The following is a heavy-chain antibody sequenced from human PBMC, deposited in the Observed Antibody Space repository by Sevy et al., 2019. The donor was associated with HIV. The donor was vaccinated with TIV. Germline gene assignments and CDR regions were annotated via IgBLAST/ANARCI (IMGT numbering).Heavy chain of an antibody. CDR3: ARENYYDSTSLGSFDV. CDR1: GFIFRNYA. Sequence: GGSLRLSCAASGFIFRNYAMTWVRQAPGRGLEWVAIISADGGVKYYADSVKGRFTISRDNSDNPLSLQMNSLRTEESALYYCARENYYDSTSLGSFDVWGQGTMVTVSS. V-gene: IGHV3-30-3*01. D-gene: IGHD3-22*01. CDR2: ISADGGVK. J-gene: IGHJ3*01.